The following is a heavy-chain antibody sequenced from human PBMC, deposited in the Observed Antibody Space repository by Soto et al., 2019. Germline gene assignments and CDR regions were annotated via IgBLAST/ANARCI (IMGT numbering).Heavy chain of an antibody. CDR1: GYTFTSYG. V-gene: IGHV1-18*01. J-gene: IGHJ4*02. Sequence: ASVKVSCKASGYTFTSYGISWVRQAPGQGLEWMGWISAYNGNTNYAQKLQGRVTMTTDTSTSTAYMELRSLRSDDTAVYYCARDQGGYCTNGVCYFVDYCGQGTLVTVSS. CDR3: ARDQGGYCTNGVCYFVDY. D-gene: IGHD2-8*01. CDR2: ISAYNGNT.